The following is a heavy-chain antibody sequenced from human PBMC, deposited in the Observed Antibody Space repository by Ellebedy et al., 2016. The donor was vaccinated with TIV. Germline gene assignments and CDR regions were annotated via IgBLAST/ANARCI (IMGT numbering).Heavy chain of an antibody. CDR1: GYTFTSYG. J-gene: IGHJ6*02. CDR3: AQSGAGSKKPYYYYYGMDV. V-gene: IGHV1-69*13. D-gene: IGHD2-2*01. Sequence: SVKVSXXASGYTFTSYGISWVRQAPGQGLEWMGGIIPIFGTANYAQKFQGRVTITADESTSTAYMELSSLRSEDTAVYYCAQSGAGSKKPYYYYYGMDVWGQGTTVTVSS. CDR2: IIPIFGTA.